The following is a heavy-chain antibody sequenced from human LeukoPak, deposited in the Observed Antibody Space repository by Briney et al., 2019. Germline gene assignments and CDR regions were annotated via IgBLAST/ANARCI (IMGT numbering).Heavy chain of an antibody. D-gene: IGHD2-2*01. CDR2: IYYSGST. CDR1: GGSISSSSYY. J-gene: IGHJ5*02. V-gene: IGHV4-39*01. CDR3: ARPRAVTVVPAANFWFDP. Sequence: PSETLSLTCTVSGGSISSSSYYWGWIRQPPGKGLEWVGSIYYSGSTYYNPSLKSRVTISVDTSKNQFSLKLSSVTAADTAVYYCARPRAVTVVPAANFWFDPWGQGTLVTVSS.